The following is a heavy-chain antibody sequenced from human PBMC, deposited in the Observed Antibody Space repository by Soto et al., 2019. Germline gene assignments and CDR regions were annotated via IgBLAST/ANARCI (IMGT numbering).Heavy chain of an antibody. CDR3: ASRGWAAVGTSDGMDV. Sequence: GESLKISCKGPGYSFTRYWIGWVRQMPGKGLEWIGIIYPGDSDTRYSPSFPGLVNISADISISTAFLQCHSLKATDPALYYSASRGWAAVGTSDGMDVWGRGTTGNVSP. J-gene: IGHJ6*01. CDR2: IYPGDSDT. V-gene: IGHV5-51*01. D-gene: IGHD6-13*01. CDR1: GYSFTRYW.